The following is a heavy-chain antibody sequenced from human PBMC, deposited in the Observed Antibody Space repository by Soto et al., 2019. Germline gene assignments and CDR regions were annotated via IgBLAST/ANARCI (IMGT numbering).Heavy chain of an antibody. CDR1: GGSISSYY. V-gene: IGHV4-59*01. Sequence: PSETLSLTCTVSGGSISSYYCSWIRQPPGKGLEWIGYNYYTGSINYNPSPKSRVTISVDTSKNQFSLKLSSVSAAVTAVYYCASGYDSSGYYLLNYWGQGTLVTVS. CDR2: NYYTGSI. D-gene: IGHD3-22*01. J-gene: IGHJ4*02. CDR3: ASGYDSSGYYLLNY.